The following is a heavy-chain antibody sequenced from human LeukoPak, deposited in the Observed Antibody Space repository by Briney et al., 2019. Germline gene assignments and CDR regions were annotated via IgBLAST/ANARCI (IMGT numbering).Heavy chain of an antibody. Sequence: ASVKVSCKASGYTFTSYDINWVRQAAGQGPEWMGWMNPHSGNTGYAQRFQGRVIMTRNTSITTAYMELSSLRSEDTAVYYCARGQKSALTYGSGTSANYFDYWGQGTLVTVSS. J-gene: IGHJ4*02. CDR1: GYTFTSYD. D-gene: IGHD3-10*01. CDR3: ARGQKSALTYGSGTSANYFDY. CDR2: MNPHSGNT. V-gene: IGHV1-8*01.